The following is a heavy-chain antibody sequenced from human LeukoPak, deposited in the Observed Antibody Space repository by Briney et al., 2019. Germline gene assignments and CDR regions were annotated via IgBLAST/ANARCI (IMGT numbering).Heavy chain of an antibody. Sequence: PAGSLRLSCAASGFTFSYYWMSWVRQAQGEGREWVANTKEDGSEKYYVDAVKGRFTVSRDNAKNSLYLDMNSLRAEDTAVYYCARALFRVVVVAATPGYWGQGTLVTVSS. CDR2: TKEDGSEK. J-gene: IGHJ4*02. V-gene: IGHV3-7*01. CDR1: GFTFSYYW. D-gene: IGHD2-15*01. CDR3: ARALFRVVVVAATPGY.